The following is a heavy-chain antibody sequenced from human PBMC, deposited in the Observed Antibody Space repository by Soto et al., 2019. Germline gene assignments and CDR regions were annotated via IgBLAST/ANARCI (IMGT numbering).Heavy chain of an antibody. CDR1: GYTFTGYY. Sequence: QVQLVQSGAEVKKPGASVKVSCKASGYTFTGYYMHWVRQAPGQGLEWMGWINPNSGGTNYAQKLQGWAXXTXDXXISTAYMELGRLRSDDTAVYYCARDWAMVRGVFDYWGQGTLVTVSS. V-gene: IGHV1-2*04. D-gene: IGHD3-10*01. J-gene: IGHJ4*02. CDR3: ARDWAMVRGVFDY. CDR2: INPNSGGT.